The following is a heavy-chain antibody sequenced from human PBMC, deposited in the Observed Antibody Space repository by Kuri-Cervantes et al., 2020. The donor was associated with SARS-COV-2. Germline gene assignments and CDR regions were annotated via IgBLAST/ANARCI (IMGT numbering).Heavy chain of an antibody. V-gene: IGHV4-4*07. CDR2: IYTSGST. CDR1: YGTLTGYQ. CDR3: ARDLLLPHTIFGVVHTEVYYYYYKDV. Sequence: SETLSLTCALYYGTLTGYQWSWIRQPAGKGLEWIGRIYTSGSTNYNPSLKSRVTMSVDTSKNQFSLKLSSVTAADTAVYYCARDLLLPHTIFGVVHTEVYYYYYKDVWGKGTTVTVSS. J-gene: IGHJ6*03. D-gene: IGHD3-3*01.